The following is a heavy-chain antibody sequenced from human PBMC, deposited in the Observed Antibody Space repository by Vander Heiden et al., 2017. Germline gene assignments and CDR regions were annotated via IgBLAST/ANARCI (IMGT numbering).Heavy chain of an antibody. V-gene: IGHV3-33*01. J-gene: IGHJ4*02. Sequence: QVQLVESGGGVVQPGRSLRLPCAASGFTFSGDGMHWVRQAPGKGLEWVAVIWYDGSNKYYADSVKGRFTISRDNSKNTLYLQMNSLRAEDTAVYYCARDGGYSSGKYYFDYWGQGTLVTVSS. D-gene: IGHD6-19*01. CDR1: GFTFSGDG. CDR2: IWYDGSNK. CDR3: ARDGGYSSGKYYFDY.